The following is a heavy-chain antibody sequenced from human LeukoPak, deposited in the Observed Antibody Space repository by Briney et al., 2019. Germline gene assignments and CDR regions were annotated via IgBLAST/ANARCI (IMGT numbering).Heavy chain of an antibody. V-gene: IGHV4-31*03. J-gene: IGHJ6*02. CDR3: ARDYYGSSAGSYFPAYYYYGMDV. Sequence: SETLSLTCTVSGGSISSGGYYWSWIRQHPGKGLEWFGYIYYSGSTYYNPSLKSRVTISVDTSKNQFSLKLSSVTAADTAVYYCARDYYGSSAGSYFPAYYYYGMDVWGQGTTVTVSS. CDR2: IYYSGST. D-gene: IGHD3-10*01. CDR1: GGSISSGGYY.